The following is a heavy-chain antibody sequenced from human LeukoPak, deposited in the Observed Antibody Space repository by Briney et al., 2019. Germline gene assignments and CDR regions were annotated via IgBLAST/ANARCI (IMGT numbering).Heavy chain of an antibody. V-gene: IGHV1-2*02. Sequence: ASVKVSCKASGYTFTSYYMHWVRQAPGQGLEWMGWINPNSGGTNYAQKFQGRVTMTRDTSISTAYMELSRLRSDDTAVYYCARDGGSGWYGGWFDPWGQGTLVTVSS. D-gene: IGHD6-19*01. CDR2: INPNSGGT. CDR3: ARDGGSGWYGGWFDP. CDR1: GYTFTSYY. J-gene: IGHJ5*02.